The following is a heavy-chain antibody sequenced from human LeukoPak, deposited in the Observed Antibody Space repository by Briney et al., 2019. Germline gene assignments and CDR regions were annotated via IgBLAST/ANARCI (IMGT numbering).Heavy chain of an antibody. V-gene: IGHV1-69*13. CDR3: ARADYYGPGSHSPQLDY. J-gene: IGHJ4*02. CDR2: IIPIFGTA. Sequence: SVKVSCKASGGTFSSYAISWVRQAPGQGLEWMGGIIPIFGTANYAQKFQGRVTITADESTSTAYMELSSLRSEDTAVYYCARADYYGPGSHSPQLDYWGQGTLVTVSS. D-gene: IGHD3-10*01. CDR1: GGTFSSYA.